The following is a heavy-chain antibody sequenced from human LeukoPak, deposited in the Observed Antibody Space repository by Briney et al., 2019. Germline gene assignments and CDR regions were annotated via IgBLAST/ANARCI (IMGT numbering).Heavy chain of an antibody. Sequence: SETLSLTCTVSGGSISPYHWGWIRQPPGKGLEWTGYIYYSGSTNYNPSLNSRVTISVDTSKNQFSLKLSSVTAADMAVYYCARALDYTLFDYWGQGTLVTVSS. D-gene: IGHD3/OR15-3a*01. CDR2: IYYSGST. CDR1: GGSISPYH. J-gene: IGHJ4*02. CDR3: ARALDYTLFDY. V-gene: IGHV4-59*12.